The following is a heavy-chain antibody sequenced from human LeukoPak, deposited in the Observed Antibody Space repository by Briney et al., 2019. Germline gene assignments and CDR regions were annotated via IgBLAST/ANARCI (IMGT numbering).Heavy chain of an antibody. J-gene: IGHJ5*02. Sequence: ASVKVSCKASGYTFTGYYMHWVRQAPGQGLEWMGWINPNSGGTNYAQKFQGRVTMARDTSISTAYMELSRLRSDDMAVYYCARDRLVVVVATKQRYNWFDPWGQGTLVTVSS. CDR2: INPNSGGT. D-gene: IGHD2-15*01. CDR3: ARDRLVVVVATKQRYNWFDP. V-gene: IGHV1-2*02. CDR1: GYTFTGYY.